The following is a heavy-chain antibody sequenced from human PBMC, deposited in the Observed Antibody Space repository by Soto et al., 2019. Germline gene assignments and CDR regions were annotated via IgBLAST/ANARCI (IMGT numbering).Heavy chain of an antibody. D-gene: IGHD1-20*01. CDR2: IDPSDSYT. J-gene: IGHJ5*02. V-gene: IGHV5-10-1*01. CDR1: GYSFTSYW. CDR3: ARHIGNNWNHEGWFDP. Sequence: GESLKISCKGSGYSFTSYWISWVRQMPGKGLEWMGRIDPSDSYTNYSPSFQGRVTISADKSISTAYLQWSSLKASDTAMYYCARHIGNNWNHEGWFDPWGQGTLVTVSS.